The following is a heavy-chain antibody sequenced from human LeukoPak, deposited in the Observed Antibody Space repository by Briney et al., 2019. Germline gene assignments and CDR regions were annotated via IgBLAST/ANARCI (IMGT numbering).Heavy chain of an antibody. CDR3: ARKLDSSDY. CDR1: GFTFSNYY. Sequence: GGSLRLSCAASGFTFSNYYMSWIRQAPGKGLEWVSYISSSSSYTNYADSVKGRFTISRDNAKNSLYLQMNSLRAEDTAVYYCARKLDSSDYWGQGNLVTVSS. V-gene: IGHV3-11*06. J-gene: IGHJ4*02. CDR2: ISSSSSYT. D-gene: IGHD2-2*03.